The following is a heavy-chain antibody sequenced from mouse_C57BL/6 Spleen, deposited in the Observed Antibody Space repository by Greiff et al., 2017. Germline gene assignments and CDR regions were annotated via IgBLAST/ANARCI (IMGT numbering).Heavy chain of an antibody. CDR3: ARGNGNYEEY. CDR2: IDPSDSYT. V-gene: IGHV1-69*01. CDR1: GYTFTSYW. D-gene: IGHD2-1*01. Sequence: QVQLQQPGAELVMPGASVKLSCKASGYTFTSYWMHWVKQRPGQGLEWIGEIDPSDSYTNYNQKFKGKSTLTVDKSSSTAYMQLSSLTSEDSAVYYCARGNGNYEEYWGKGTTLTVST. J-gene: IGHJ2*01.